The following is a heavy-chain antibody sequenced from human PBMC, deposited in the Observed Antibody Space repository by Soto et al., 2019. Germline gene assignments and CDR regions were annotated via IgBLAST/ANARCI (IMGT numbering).Heavy chain of an antibody. Sequence: SETLSLTWTVSGGSISSFYWRWIRQPPGKGLEWIGYIYYSGSTNYNPSLKSRVTISVDTSKNQFSLKLSSVTAADTAVYYCAREGIAVAGTTPTDAFDIWGQGTMVTVSS. J-gene: IGHJ3*02. V-gene: IGHV4-59*01. CDR2: IYYSGST. CDR1: GGSISSFY. D-gene: IGHD6-19*01. CDR3: AREGIAVAGTTPTDAFDI.